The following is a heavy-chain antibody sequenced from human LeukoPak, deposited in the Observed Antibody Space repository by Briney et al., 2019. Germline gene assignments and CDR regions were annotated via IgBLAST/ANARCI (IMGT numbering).Heavy chain of an antibody. CDR1: GGSISSYY. D-gene: IGHD6-13*01. CDR2: IYYSGST. Sequence: KSSETLSLTCTVSGGSISSYYWSWIRQPPGKGLEWIGYIYYSGSTNYNPSLKSRVTISVDTSKNQFSLKLSSVTAADTAVYYCARHGGYSSSWSGDAFDIWGQGTMVTVSS. V-gene: IGHV4-59*08. J-gene: IGHJ3*02. CDR3: ARHGGYSSSWSGDAFDI.